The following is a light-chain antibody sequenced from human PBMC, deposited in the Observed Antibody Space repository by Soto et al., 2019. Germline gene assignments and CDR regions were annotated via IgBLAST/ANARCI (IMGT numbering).Light chain of an antibody. CDR2: KAS. J-gene: IGKJ1*01. CDR1: QSISIW. CDR3: QQYNDYSWT. V-gene: IGKV1-5*03. Sequence: DIQMTQSPSTLSASVGDRVAISCRASQSISIWLAWYQQKPGKAPKLLIYKASSLESGVPSRFSRSGPGTEFTLTISSLQPDDFATYYCQQYNDYSWTFGQGTKVEIK.